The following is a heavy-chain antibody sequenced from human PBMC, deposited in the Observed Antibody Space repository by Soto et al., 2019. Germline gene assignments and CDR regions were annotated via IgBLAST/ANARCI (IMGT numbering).Heavy chain of an antibody. CDR1: GFTFSSYG. CDR2: ISYDGSNK. D-gene: IGHD1-20*01. V-gene: IGHV3-30*18. J-gene: IGHJ4*02. Sequence: PGGSLRLSCAASGFTFSSYGMHWVRQAPGKGLEWVAVISYDGSNKYYADSVKGRFTISRDNSKNTLYLQMNSLRAEDTAVYYCAKEVYSYVDYWGQGTLVTVSS. CDR3: AKEVYSYVDY.